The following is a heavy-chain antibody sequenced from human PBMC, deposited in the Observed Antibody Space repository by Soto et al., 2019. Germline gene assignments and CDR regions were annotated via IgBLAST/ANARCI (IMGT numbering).Heavy chain of an antibody. CDR2: ISGSGGST. Sequence: SSVGAVPGKGLEWVSAISGSGGSTYYADSVKGRFTISRDNSKNTLYLQMNSLRAEDTAVYYCAKDSSSSPNWFDPWGQGTLVTVSS. V-gene: IGHV3-23*01. D-gene: IGHD6-6*01. J-gene: IGHJ5*02. CDR3: AKDSSSSPNWFDP.